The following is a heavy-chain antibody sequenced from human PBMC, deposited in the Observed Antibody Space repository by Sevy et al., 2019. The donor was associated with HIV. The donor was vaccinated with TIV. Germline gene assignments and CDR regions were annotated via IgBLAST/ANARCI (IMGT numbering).Heavy chain of an antibody. J-gene: IGHJ4*02. Sequence: GGSLRLSCVASGFIFSNYDMNWVRQAPGKGLEWVSSISSASSYIYYADSVKGRFTVSRDNAKDSLYLQMYSLRAEDTATYYCARALDYYDSGGYFYWGLGTLVTVSS. CDR3: ARALDYYDSGGYFY. V-gene: IGHV3-21*01. CDR2: ISSASSYI. CDR1: GFIFSNYD. D-gene: IGHD3-22*01.